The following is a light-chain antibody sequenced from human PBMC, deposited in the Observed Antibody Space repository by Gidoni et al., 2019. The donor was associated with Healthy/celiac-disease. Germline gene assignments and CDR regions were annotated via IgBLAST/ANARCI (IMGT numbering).Light chain of an antibody. Sequence: DIQMTQSPSSLSASVGDRVTITCQASQDISNYLNWYQQKPGKAPKLLIYDASNLETGVPSRFSGSGSGTDFTFTISSLQPEDIETYYRQQYDNLLRTFGQGTKVEIK. CDR3: QQYDNLLRT. J-gene: IGKJ1*01. V-gene: IGKV1-33*01. CDR1: QDISNY. CDR2: DAS.